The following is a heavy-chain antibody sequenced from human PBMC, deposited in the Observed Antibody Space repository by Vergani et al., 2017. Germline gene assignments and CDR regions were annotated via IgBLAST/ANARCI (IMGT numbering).Heavy chain of an antibody. CDR2: IYYSGRT. V-gene: IGHV4-59*01. CDR1: GGFISCYY. Sequence: QVQLQELGPGLVKHSETLSLTCTVSGGFISCYYWSWSRQPPGKGLEWIWYIYYSGRTNYNPSLKSRVTILVETSKNRSSLKLSSVTAADPAVYYCARDGESKYCSGGSCYSEAPSHYYYMDVWGKGTTVTVSS. CDR3: ARDGESKYCSGGSCYSEAPSHYYYMDV. D-gene: IGHD2-15*01. J-gene: IGHJ6*03.